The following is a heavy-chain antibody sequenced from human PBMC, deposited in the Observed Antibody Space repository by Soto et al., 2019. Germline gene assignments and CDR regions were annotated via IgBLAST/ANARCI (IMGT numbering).Heavy chain of an antibody. CDR3: ARVGRRAGYSYGYRYYYYGMDV. D-gene: IGHD5-18*01. CDR1: GYTFTSYG. Sequence: ASVKVSCKASGYTFTSYGISWVRRAPGQGLEWMGWISAYNGNTNYAQKLQGRVTMTTDTSTSTAYMELRSLRSDDTAVYYCARVGRRAGYSYGYRYYYYGMDVWGQGTTVTVSS. J-gene: IGHJ6*02. V-gene: IGHV1-18*01. CDR2: ISAYNGNT.